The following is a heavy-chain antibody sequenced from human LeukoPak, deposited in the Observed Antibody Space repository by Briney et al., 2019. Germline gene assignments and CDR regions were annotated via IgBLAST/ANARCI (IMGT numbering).Heavy chain of an antibody. CDR2: IYPGDSDT. CDR1: GYSFTSYW. J-gene: IGHJ4*02. CDR3: ARRTTGWFGELLGGGYFDY. Sequence: GESLKISCKGSGYSFTSYWIDWVRQMPGKGLEWMGIIYPGDSDTRYSPSFQGQVTISADKSISTAYLQWSSLKASDTAMYYCARRTTGWFGELLGGGYFDYWGQGTLVTVSS. V-gene: IGHV5-51*01. D-gene: IGHD3-10*01.